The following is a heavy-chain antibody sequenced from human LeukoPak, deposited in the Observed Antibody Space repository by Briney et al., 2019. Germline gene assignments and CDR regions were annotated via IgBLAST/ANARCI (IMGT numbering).Heavy chain of an antibody. CDR1: GLRFDEYW. D-gene: IGHD3-22*01. Sequence: GGSLRLSCAASGLRFDEYWMSWVRQAPGKGLECVANINQEGSDKHYVDSVKGRLTISRDNAKNSLYVQMNSLRAEDTAVYYCARVSRVGDSSAYRHFDYWGQGILVTVSS. CDR3: ARVSRVGDSSAYRHFDY. V-gene: IGHV3-7*05. CDR2: INQEGSDK. J-gene: IGHJ4*02.